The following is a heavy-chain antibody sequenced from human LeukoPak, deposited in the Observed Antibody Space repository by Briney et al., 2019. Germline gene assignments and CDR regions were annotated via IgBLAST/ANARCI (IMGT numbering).Heavy chain of an antibody. CDR1: GGSMTTHH. CDR3: TTIKRGNIFGYFDF. Sequence: SETLSLTCTVSGGSMTTHHWNWIRQTPGKGLEWIGYVFDSGRTKENPSLKSRATLSADTSKNQLSLRLSSVTAADTAVYYCTTIKRGNIFGYFDFWGQGILVTVSS. CDR2: VFDSGRT. V-gene: IGHV4-59*11. D-gene: IGHD5-18*01. J-gene: IGHJ4*02.